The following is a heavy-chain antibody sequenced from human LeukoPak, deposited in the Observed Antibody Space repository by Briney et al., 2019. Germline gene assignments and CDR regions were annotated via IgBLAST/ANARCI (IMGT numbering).Heavy chain of an antibody. D-gene: IGHD2-21*02. CDR2: IYYSGST. CDR3: ARHGHHGDHDY. V-gene: IGHV4-39*01. J-gene: IGHJ4*02. CDR1: GGSISSSSYY. Sequence: SETLSLTCTVSGGSISSSSYYWGWLRQPPGKGLEWIGSIYYSGSTYYNPPLKSRVTISVDTSKNQFSLKLTSVTAADTAVYYCARHGHHGDHDYWGQGTLVTVSS.